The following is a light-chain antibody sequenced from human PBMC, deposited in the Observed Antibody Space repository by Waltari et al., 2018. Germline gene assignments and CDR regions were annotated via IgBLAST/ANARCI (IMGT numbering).Light chain of an antibody. V-gene: IGLV4-60*03. CDR1: SGHSDYI. CDR2: LEGSGSY. CDR3: ETWDRYTWV. Sequence: QPVLTQSSSASASLGSSVKLSCTLSSGHSDYIIAWPQQQPGKAPRYLMRLEGSGSYNKGSGVPDRFSGSSSGADRYLTISNLQSEDEADYYCETWDRYTWVFGGGTKLTVL. J-gene: IGLJ3*02.